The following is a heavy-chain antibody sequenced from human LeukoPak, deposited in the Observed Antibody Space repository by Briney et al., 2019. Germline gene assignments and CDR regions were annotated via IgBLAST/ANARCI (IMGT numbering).Heavy chain of an antibody. Sequence: GGSLRLSCAASGFTFSSYAMSWVRQAPGKGLEWVSAISGSGGSTYYAGSVKGRFTISRDNSKNTLYLQMNSLRAEDTAVYYCGIRPRPDYYYYMDVWGKGTTVTVSS. D-gene: IGHD1-14*01. V-gene: IGHV3-23*01. CDR1: GFTFSSYA. CDR3: GIRPRPDYYYYMDV. J-gene: IGHJ6*03. CDR2: ISGSGGST.